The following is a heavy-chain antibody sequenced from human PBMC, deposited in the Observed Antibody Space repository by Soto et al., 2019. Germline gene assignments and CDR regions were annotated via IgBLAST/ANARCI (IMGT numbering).Heavy chain of an antibody. D-gene: IGHD6-19*01. J-gene: IGHJ5*02. Sequence: SETLSLTCTVSGGSISSYYWSLIRQPPGKGLEWIGYIYYRGSTNYNPSLKRRVTIPVDTSKNQFSLKLSSVTAADTAVYYCARYSSGLGTWFDPWGQGTLVTVS. V-gene: IGHV4-59*01. CDR2: IYYRGST. CDR1: GGSISSYY. CDR3: ARYSSGLGTWFDP.